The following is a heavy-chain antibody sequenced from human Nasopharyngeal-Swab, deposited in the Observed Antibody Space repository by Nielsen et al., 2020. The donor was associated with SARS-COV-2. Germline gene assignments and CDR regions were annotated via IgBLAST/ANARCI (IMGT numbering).Heavy chain of an antibody. V-gene: IGHV1-18*01. CDR3: ARILRLELRTCGMDV. D-gene: IGHD1-7*01. Sequence: ASVKVSCKASGYTFTSYGISWVRQAPGQGLEWMGWISAYNGNTNYAQKLQGRVTMTTDTSTSTAYMELRSLRSDDTVVYYCARILRLELRTCGMDVWGQGTTVTASS. CDR2: ISAYNGNT. CDR1: GYTFTSYG. J-gene: IGHJ6*02.